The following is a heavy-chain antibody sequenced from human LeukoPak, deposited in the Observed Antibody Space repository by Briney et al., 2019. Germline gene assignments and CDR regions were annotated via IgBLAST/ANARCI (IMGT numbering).Heavy chain of an antibody. CDR3: AREQWLGAFDI. V-gene: IGHV3-7*01. J-gene: IGHJ3*02. Sequence: GGSLRLSCAASGFTFSSYSMSWVRQAPGKGLEWVANIKQDGSEKYYVDSVKGRFTISRDNAKNSLYLQMNSLRAEDTAVYYCAREQWLGAFDIWGQGTMVTVSS. D-gene: IGHD6-19*01. CDR2: IKQDGSEK. CDR1: GFTFSSYS.